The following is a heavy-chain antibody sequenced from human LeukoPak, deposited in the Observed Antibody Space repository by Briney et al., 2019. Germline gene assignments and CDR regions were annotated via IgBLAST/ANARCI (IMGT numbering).Heavy chain of an antibody. D-gene: IGHD6-19*01. CDR3: ARSAGQWRLLGFDP. Sequence: SETLSLTCTVSGGSIRSYYWSWIRQTPGEGLEWSGYIYYSGSTNYNPSLKSRVTISVDTSKNPVSLKQSSVTAADTAVYYCARSAGQWRLLGFDPWGQGTLVTVSS. J-gene: IGHJ5*02. CDR2: IYYSGST. V-gene: IGHV4-59*01. CDR1: GGSIRSYY.